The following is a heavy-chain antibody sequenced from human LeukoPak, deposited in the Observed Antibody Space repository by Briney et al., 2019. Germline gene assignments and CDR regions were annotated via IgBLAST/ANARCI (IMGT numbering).Heavy chain of an antibody. Sequence: GGSLRLSCAASGFTFSSYWMSWVRQAPGKGLEWVANIKEDGSERYYVGSVKGRFTISRDNAKNSLYLQMNSLRAEDTAVYYCARADSSGYYYLDYWGQGTLVTVST. CDR2: IKEDGSER. CDR3: ARADSSGYYYLDY. D-gene: IGHD3-22*01. V-gene: IGHV3-7*05. J-gene: IGHJ4*02. CDR1: GFTFSSYW.